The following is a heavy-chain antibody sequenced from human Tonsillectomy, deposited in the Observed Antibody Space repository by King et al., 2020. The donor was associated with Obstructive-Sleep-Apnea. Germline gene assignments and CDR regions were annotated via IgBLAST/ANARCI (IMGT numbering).Heavy chain of an antibody. Sequence: VQLVESGGGLVQPGGSLRLSCAASGLTFSNYGMSWVRQAPGKGLEWVSGISGSGGTTYYVDSVKGRFTISRDNSKNTLYLQMNSLRAEDTAVYYCAKERSSNEDFDYWGQGTLVTVSS. V-gene: IGHV3-23*04. J-gene: IGHJ4*02. D-gene: IGHD1-1*01. CDR2: ISGSGGTT. CDR1: GLTFSNYG. CDR3: AKERSSNEDFDY.